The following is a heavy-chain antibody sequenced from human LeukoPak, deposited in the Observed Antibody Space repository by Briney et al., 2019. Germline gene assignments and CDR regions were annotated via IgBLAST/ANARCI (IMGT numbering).Heavy chain of an antibody. Sequence: PGGSLRLSCAASGFTFSSYGMHWVRQAPGKGLEWVAFIRYDGSNKYYADSVKGRFTISRDNSKNTLYLQMNSLRAEDTAVYYCAILASSDIVVVPAAIPFDYWGQGTLVTVSS. V-gene: IGHV3-30*02. J-gene: IGHJ4*02. CDR2: IRYDGSNK. CDR3: AILASSDIVVVPAAIPFDY. D-gene: IGHD2-2*01. CDR1: GFTFSSYG.